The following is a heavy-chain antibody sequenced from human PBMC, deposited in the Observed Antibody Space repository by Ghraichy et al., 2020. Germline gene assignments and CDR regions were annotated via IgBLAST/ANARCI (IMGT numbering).Heavy chain of an antibody. CDR3: ARRYCSGGSCYLDY. CDR1: GGSISSYY. V-gene: IGHV4-4*09. J-gene: IGHJ4*02. CDR2: IYTSGST. D-gene: IGHD2-15*01. Sequence: SQTLSLTCTVSGGSISSYYWSWIRQPPGKGLEWIGYIYTSGSTNYNPSLKSRVTISVDTSKNQFSLKLSSVTAADTAVYYCARRYCSGGSCYLDYWGQGTLVTVSS.